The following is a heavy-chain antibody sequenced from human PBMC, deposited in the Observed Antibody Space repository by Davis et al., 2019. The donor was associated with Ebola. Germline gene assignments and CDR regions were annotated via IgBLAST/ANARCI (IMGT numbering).Heavy chain of an antibody. D-gene: IGHD5-18*01. CDR1: GYTFSSYG. CDR2: ISAYNGNA. CDR3: ARTYGYSYGHDF. J-gene: IGHJ4*02. Sequence: ASVKVSCKASGYTFSSYGLSWVRQAPGQGLEWLGWISAYNGNANYAQRVQGRVTMTTDKSTSTAYMELRSLISDDTAVYYCARTYGYSYGHDFWGQGTLVTVSS. V-gene: IGHV1-18*01.